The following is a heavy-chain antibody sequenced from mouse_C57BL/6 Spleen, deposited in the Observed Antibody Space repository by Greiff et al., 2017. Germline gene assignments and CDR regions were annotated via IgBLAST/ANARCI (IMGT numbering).Heavy chain of an antibody. V-gene: IGHV1-81*01. CDR1: GYTFTSYG. D-gene: IGHD1-1*01. J-gene: IGHJ1*03. CDR2: IYPRSGNT. Sequence: VQLQQSGAELARPGASVKLSCKASGYTFTSYGISWVKQRTGQGLEWIGVIYPRSGNTYYNEKFKGKATLTADKSSSTAYMELRSLTSEDSAVYFCARGDYYGSSSYWYFDVWGTGTTVTVSS. CDR3: ARGDYYGSSSYWYFDV.